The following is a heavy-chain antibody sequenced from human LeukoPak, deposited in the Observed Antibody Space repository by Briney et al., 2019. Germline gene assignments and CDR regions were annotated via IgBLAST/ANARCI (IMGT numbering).Heavy chain of an antibody. V-gene: IGHV4-59*01. Sequence: PSETLSLTSTVSGGSISNYYWSWTRQPPGKGLEWIGYIYYSGTSNYSPSLYSRVTMSGDTSKNQFSLNLNPVTAADTAVYYCARGANFGDSGLDAFDIWGQGTMVTVSS. J-gene: IGHJ3*02. CDR1: GGSISNYY. CDR2: IYYSGTS. CDR3: ARGANFGDSGLDAFDI. D-gene: IGHD4-17*01.